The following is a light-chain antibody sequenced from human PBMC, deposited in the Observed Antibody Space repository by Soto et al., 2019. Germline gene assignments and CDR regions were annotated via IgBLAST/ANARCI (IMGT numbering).Light chain of an antibody. J-gene: IGLJ2*01. Sequence: QSVLTQPPSASGSLGQSVTISCTGTSSDVGGYNYVSWYQHHPGKAPKLMIYEVSKRPSGVPDRLSGSKFGNTASLTVAGLQAEDEADYYCSSYAGSNNVVFGGGTKVTVL. CDR2: EVS. CDR1: SSDVGGYNY. CDR3: SSYAGSNNVV. V-gene: IGLV2-8*01.